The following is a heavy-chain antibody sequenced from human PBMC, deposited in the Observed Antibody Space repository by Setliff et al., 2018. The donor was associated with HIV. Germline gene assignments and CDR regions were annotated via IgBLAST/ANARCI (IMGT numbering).Heavy chain of an antibody. CDR2: IRSKAYGGTT. D-gene: IGHD4-4*01. Sequence: GESLKISCTASGFMFGDNAMGWVRQAPGKGLEWVGFIRSKAYGGTTEYAASVKGRFTISRDDSKSIASLQMNSLKTEDTAVYYCTSSYINYAYWGQGTLVTAPQ. V-gene: IGHV3-49*04. J-gene: IGHJ4*02. CDR3: TSSYINYAY. CDR1: GFMFGDNA.